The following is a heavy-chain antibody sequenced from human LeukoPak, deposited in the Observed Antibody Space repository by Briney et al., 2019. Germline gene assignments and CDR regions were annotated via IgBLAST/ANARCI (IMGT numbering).Heavy chain of an antibody. CDR2: IYPGDSDT. V-gene: IGHV5-51*01. J-gene: IGHJ4*02. CDR1: GYTFTTYW. CDR3: ARHQWLPYYYFDY. Sequence: GESLKISCKGSGYTFTTYWIGWVRQMPGKGLEWMGIIYPGDSDTRYSPSFQGQVTISADKSISTAYLQWSSLKASDTAMYYCARHQWLPYYYFDYWGQGTLVTVSS. D-gene: IGHD6-19*01.